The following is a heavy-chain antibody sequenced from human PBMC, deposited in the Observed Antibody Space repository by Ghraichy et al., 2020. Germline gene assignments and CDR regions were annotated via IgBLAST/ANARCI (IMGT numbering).Heavy chain of an antibody. J-gene: IGHJ4*02. V-gene: IGHV3-21*01. CDR3: AREPRSKQLED. CDR2: IGTDSYT. Sequence: GGSLRLSCVASGFTFSTYNMNWVRQAPGKGLEWVSSIGTDSYTYYADSVRGRFTISRDNAKTSLFLQMNSLRAEDTAVYCCAREPRSKQLEDWGQGTLVTVSS. CDR1: GFTFSTYN. D-gene: IGHD6-13*01.